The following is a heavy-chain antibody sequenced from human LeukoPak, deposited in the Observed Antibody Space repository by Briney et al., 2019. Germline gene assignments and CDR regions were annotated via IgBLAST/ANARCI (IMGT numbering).Heavy chain of an antibody. CDR1: GFTFTTYW. Sequence: GGSLRLSCAASGFTFTTYWMTWVRQAPGKGLEWVANIKQGGGEKYYVDSVKGRFTISRDNAKSSLYLQMNSLRAEDTALYYCTRANWNAEDYWGQGILVIVSS. V-gene: IGHV3-7*01. J-gene: IGHJ4*02. D-gene: IGHD1-1*01. CDR3: TRANWNAEDY. CDR2: IKQGGGEK.